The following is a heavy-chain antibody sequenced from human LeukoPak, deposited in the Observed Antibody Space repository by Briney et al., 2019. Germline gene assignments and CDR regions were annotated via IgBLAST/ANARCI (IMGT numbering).Heavy chain of an antibody. Sequence: PGRSLRLSCAASGFTFSSYGMHWVRQAPGKGLEWVAVIWYDGGNKYYADSVKGRFTISRDNSKNTLYLQMSSLRAEDTAVYYCARTSDVVVPAAVWYYYYGMDVWGKGTTVTVSS. V-gene: IGHV3-33*01. CDR2: IWYDGGNK. CDR1: GFTFSSYG. CDR3: ARTSDVVVPAAVWYYYYGMDV. J-gene: IGHJ6*04. D-gene: IGHD2-2*01.